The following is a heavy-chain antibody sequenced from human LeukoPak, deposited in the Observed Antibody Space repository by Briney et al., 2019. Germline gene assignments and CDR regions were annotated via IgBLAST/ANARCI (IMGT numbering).Heavy chain of an antibody. V-gene: IGHV4-59*01. Sequence: SETLSLTCTVSGGSISSYYWSWIRQPPGKGLEWIGYIYYSGSTNYNPSLKSRVTISVDTSKNQFSLKLSSVTAADTAVYYCARGLVGARGGYYYYYYMDVWGKGTTVTVSS. CDR1: GGSISSYY. J-gene: IGHJ6*03. CDR2: IYYSGST. D-gene: IGHD1-26*01. CDR3: ARGLVGARGGYYYYYYMDV.